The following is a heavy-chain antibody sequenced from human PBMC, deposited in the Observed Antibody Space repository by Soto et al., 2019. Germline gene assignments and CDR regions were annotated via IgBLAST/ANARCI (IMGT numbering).Heavy chain of an antibody. D-gene: IGHD5-18*01. CDR3: TTGWIQKWVGHYYYAMDV. CDR1: GFTFIDAW. V-gene: IGHV3-15*01. CDR2: IKTKTDGGTR. Sequence: PGGSLRLSCAASGFTFIDAWMSWVRQAPGKGLEWVGRIKTKTDGGTRDYAAPVKGRFTISRDDSKNTLYLQMNSLKTEDTAVYYCTTGWIQKWVGHYYYAMDVWGQGTTVTVSS. J-gene: IGHJ6*02.